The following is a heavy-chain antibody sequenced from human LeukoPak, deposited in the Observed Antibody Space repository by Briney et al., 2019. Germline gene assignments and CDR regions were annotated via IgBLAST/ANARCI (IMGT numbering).Heavy chain of an antibody. J-gene: IGHJ4*02. CDR2: IIPIFGAA. V-gene: IGHV1-69*13. CDR1: GGTFSSYA. D-gene: IGHD3-10*01. CDR3: ARGGGSGSSLYYFFHY. Sequence: SVKVSCTASGGTFSSYAISWVRQAPGQGLEWMGGIIPIFGAANYAQRFQGRVTITADESTTTAYMELSSLRSEDTAVYYCARGGGSGSSLYYFFHYWGQGTLVTVSS.